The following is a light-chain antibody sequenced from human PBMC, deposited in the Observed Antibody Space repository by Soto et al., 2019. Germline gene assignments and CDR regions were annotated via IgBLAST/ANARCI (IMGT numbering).Light chain of an antibody. CDR1: SSDVGGYNY. Sequence: QSALTQPPSASGSPGQSVTISCTGTSSDVGGYNYVSWYQQHPGTAPRVIIYEVSNRPSGVSYRFSGSKSANTASLTISGLQADDEADYYCSSYTTSNTWLFGGGTKLTVL. CDR2: EVS. CDR3: SSYTTSNTWL. J-gene: IGLJ3*02. V-gene: IGLV2-14*01.